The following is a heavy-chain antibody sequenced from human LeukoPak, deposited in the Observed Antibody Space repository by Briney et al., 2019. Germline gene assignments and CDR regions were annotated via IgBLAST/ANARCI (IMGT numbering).Heavy chain of an antibody. D-gene: IGHD3-10*01. CDR2: INWNGGST. Sequence: PGGSLGLSCAASGFTFDDYGMSWVRQAPGKGLEWVSGINWNGGSTGYADSVKGRFTISRDNAKNSLYLQMNSLRAEDTALYYCAREADYGSGTGAFDIWGQGTMVTVSS. CDR3: AREADYGSGTGAFDI. J-gene: IGHJ3*02. V-gene: IGHV3-20*04. CDR1: GFTFDDYG.